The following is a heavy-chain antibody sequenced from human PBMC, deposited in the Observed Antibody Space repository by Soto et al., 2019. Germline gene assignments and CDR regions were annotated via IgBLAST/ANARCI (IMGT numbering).Heavy chain of an antibody. V-gene: IGHV3-74*01. CDR3: AILGVVGEGDF. CDR2: VSGDGVHT. D-gene: IGHD3-16*01. CDR1: GFTFSRYW. Sequence: EVQLAESGGGLIQPGGSLRLSCATSGFTFSRYWIHWVRQAPGEGLVWVSRVSGDGVHTDYAESVKGRFPVSRDIAKSTGYLPMNNLTAEDTGRYYCAILGVVGEGDFGGRGILVTVSP. J-gene: IGHJ4*02.